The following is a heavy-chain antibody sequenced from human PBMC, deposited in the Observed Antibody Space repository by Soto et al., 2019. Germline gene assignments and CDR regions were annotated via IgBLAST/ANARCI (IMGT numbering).Heavy chain of an antibody. CDR1: GYSFTNYW. V-gene: IGHV5-51*01. CDR2: IYPGDSDT. Sequence: GESLKISCNGSGYSFTNYWIGWVRQMPGKGLEWMGIIYPGDSDTKYNPSFQGQVTISADKSITTTYLQWSSLKASDTAIYYCAASIFYYGMDVWGQGTTVTVSS. J-gene: IGHJ6*02. CDR3: AASIFYYGMDV.